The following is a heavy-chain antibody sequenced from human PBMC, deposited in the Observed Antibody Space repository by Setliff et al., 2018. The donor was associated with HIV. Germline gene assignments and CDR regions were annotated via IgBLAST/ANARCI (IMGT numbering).Heavy chain of an antibody. CDR2: INHSGST. CDR1: GGSFSGYY. J-gene: IGHJ4*02. V-gene: IGHV4-34*01. CDR3: ARGRPAVAYRGHGGDY. D-gene: IGHD6-19*01. Sequence: PSETLSLTCAVYGGSFSGYYWSWIRQPPGKGLEWIGEINHSGSTNYNMSLWSRVTISLDASKSQLFLTLRSVTAADTAVYYCARGRPAVAYRGHGGDYWGQGTMVTVSS.